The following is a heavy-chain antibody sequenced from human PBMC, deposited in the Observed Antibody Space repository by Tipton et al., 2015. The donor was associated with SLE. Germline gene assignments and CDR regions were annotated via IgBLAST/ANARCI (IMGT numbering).Heavy chain of an antibody. CDR3: ARSRDYGYFDY. V-gene: IGHV3-48*01. J-gene: IGHJ4*02. Sequence: FTFSRDNAKNSLYLQMNSLRAKDTAVYYCARSRDYGYFDYWGQGTLVTVSS. D-gene: IGHD4-17*01.